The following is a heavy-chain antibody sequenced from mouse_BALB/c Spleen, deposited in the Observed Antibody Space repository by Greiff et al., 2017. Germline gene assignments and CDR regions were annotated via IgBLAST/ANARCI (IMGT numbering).Heavy chain of an antibody. CDR1: GFTFSDYY. CDR3: ARGGDYGNAFAY. Sequence: EVKLVESGGGLVKPGGSLKLSCAASGFTFSDYYMYWVRQTPEKRLEWVATISDGGSYTYYPDSVKGRFTISRDNAKNNLYLQMSSLKSEDTAMYYCARGGDYGNAFAYWGQGTLVTVSA. V-gene: IGHV5-4*02. D-gene: IGHD2-1*01. J-gene: IGHJ3*01. CDR2: ISDGGSYT.